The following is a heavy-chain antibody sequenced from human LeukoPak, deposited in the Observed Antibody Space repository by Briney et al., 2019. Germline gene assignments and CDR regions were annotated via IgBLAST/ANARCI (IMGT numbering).Heavy chain of an antibody. CDR2: ISGRTGST. V-gene: IGHV3-23*01. CDR3: AKCGNSGCHLIDY. D-gene: IGHD5-12*01. CDR1: GFTFSRYE. Sequence: GGSLRLSCTASGFTFSRYEMSWVRQAPGKGLEWVSAISGRTGSTYYSDSVKGRFTISRDNSKSTLYLQMDSLRAEDTAVYYCAKCGNSGCHLIDYWGQGTLVTVSS. J-gene: IGHJ4*02.